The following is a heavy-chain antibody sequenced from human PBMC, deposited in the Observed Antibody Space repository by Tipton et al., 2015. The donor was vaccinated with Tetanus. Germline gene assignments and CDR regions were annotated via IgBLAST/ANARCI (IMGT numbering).Heavy chain of an antibody. D-gene: IGHD3-22*01. CDR1: GGSISRTNYY. CDR2: IYNTGNT. CDR3: ARLSSSANDAHGFDI. Sequence: TLSLTCTVSGGSISRTNYYWGWIRQPPGKGLEWIGSIYNTGNTYYNPALTSRVTMSVDTSMIQFSLKLRSLTDADTAVYYCARLSSSANDAHGFDIWGQGTMVTVSS. V-gene: IGHV4-39*01. J-gene: IGHJ3*02.